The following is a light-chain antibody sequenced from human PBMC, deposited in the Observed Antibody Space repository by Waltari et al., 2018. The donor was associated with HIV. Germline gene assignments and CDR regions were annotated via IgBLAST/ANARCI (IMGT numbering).Light chain of an antibody. CDR3: AAWDDSVSGWA. CDR2: SNN. J-gene: IGLJ2*01. V-gene: IGLV1-47*01. Sequence: QSVLTQAPSASGTPGQRVTLSCSGTGSNVGVNFVSWYQQLPGMAPKLLIYSNNEGPLRVPDRFSGSKSGTSASLAISGLRSEDEAVYFCAAWDDSVSGWAFGEGTKVTVL. CDR1: GSNVGVNF.